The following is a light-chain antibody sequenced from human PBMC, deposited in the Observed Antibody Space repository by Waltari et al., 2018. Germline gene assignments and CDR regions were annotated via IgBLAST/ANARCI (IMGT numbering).Light chain of an antibody. J-gene: IGKJ2*01. V-gene: IGKV4-1*01. Sequence: DIVMTQSPDSLAVSLGERATINCKSSQSVLYSSNNKNYLAWYQQTPGQPPKLIIYWASTRESGVPDRFSGSGSGTDFTLTISSLQSEDVAVYYCQQHYGTPRTFGQGTKLEIK. CDR3: QQHYGTPRT. CDR2: WAS. CDR1: QSVLYSSNNKNY.